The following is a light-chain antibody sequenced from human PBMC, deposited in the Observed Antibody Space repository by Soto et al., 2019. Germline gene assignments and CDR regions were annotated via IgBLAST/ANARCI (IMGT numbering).Light chain of an antibody. V-gene: IGKV1-5*01. J-gene: IGKJ4*01. CDR1: QSVRSW. CDR2: DAS. Sequence: DIQMTQSPATLSASVGDRVTITCRASQSVRSWLAWYQQKPGTAPKLLIFDASRLESGVPSRFSGSASGTEFTLTISSLQPDDFATYYCQQLWTYPLTFGGGTKVEI. CDR3: QQLWTYPLT.